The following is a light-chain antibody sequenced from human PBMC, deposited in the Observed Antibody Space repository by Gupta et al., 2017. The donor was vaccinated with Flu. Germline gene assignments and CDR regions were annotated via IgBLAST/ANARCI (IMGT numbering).Light chain of an antibody. CDR1: QSISSY. CDR2: DAS. J-gene: IGKJ1*01. V-gene: IGKV1-39*01. CDR3: QQNYSTPRT. Sequence: DIPMTQSPSSLSASVGDRVTITYRASQSISSYLHWYQQKPGKAPKLLMYDASSLESGVSSRFSGSGSETEFTLTISSLQPDDFATYYCQQNYSTPRTFGQGTKVEIK.